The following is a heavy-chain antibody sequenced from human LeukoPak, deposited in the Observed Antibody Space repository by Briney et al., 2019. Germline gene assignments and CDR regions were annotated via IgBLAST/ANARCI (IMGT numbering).Heavy chain of an antibody. D-gene: IGHD5-18*01. V-gene: IGHV3-21*01. Sequence: GGSLRLSCVASGFTFDTYTMNWVRQAPGKGLEWVSSISSKSGYIHYADSVKGRFIISRDNAKNSLSLQMNSLRAEDTAVYYCARTLGGYNYGPYDSWGQGTLVSVSS. CDR2: ISSKSGYI. CDR3: ARTLGGYNYGPYDS. CDR1: GFTFDTYT. J-gene: IGHJ4*02.